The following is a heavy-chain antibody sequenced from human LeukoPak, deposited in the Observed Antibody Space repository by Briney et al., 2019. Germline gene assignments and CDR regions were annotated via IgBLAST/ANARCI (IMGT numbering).Heavy chain of an antibody. CDR3: ARTRGNAFDI. D-gene: IGHD3-10*01. CDR2: IDTDGSTT. J-gene: IGHJ3*02. CDR1: GFTFSNYW. Sequence: PGGSLRLSCAASGFTFSNYWMHWVRQAPGKGLVWVSRIDTDGSTTRYADSVKGRFTISRDNAENTLYLQMDSLRAEDTALYYCARTRGNAFDIWGQGTMVTVSS. V-gene: IGHV3-74*01.